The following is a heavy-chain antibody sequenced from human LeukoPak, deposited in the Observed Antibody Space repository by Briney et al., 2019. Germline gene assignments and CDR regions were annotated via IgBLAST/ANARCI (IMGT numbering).Heavy chain of an antibody. CDR2: MNPNSGNT. V-gene: IGHV1-8*01. J-gene: IGHJ6*03. D-gene: IGHD3-3*01. Sequence: ASVKVSCKASGYTFTSYDINWARQATGQGLEWMGWMNPNSGNTGYAQKFQGRVTMTRNTSISTAYMELSSLRSEDTAVYYCARNGHYDFWSGYYMSYYYYMDVWGKGTTVTVSS. CDR1: GYTFTSYD. CDR3: ARNGHYDFWSGYYMSYYYYMDV.